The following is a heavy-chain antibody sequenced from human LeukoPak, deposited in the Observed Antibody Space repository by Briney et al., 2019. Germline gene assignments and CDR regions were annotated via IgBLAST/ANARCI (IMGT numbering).Heavy chain of an antibody. D-gene: IGHD3-9*01. CDR3: AKWGDFDVLTGYYVPDF. V-gene: IGHV3-23*01. J-gene: IGHJ4*02. CDR1: GFTFSNYA. CDR2: ITGSGGNT. Sequence: GGSLRLSCAASGFTFSNYAMSWVRQAPAKGLEWVSAITGSGGNTYYADSVKGRFTISRDNSKNTLYLQMDSLRDEDTAVYYCAKWGDFDVLTGYYVPDFWGQGTLVTVSS.